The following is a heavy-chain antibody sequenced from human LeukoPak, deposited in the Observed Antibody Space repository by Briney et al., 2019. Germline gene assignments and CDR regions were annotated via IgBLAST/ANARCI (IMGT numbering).Heavy chain of an antibody. V-gene: IGHV4-34*01. CDR1: GGSFSGYY. J-gene: IGHJ4*02. Sequence: SETLSLTCAVYGGSFSGYYWSWIRQPPGKGLEWIGEINHSGSTNYNPSLKSRVTISVDTSKNQFSLKLSSVTTADTAVYYCFLLPLGYWGQGTLVTVSS. CDR2: INHSGST. D-gene: IGHD2-15*01. CDR3: FLLPLGY.